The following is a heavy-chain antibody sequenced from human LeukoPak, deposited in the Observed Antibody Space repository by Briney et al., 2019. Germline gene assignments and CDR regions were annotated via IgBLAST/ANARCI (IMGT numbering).Heavy chain of an antibody. D-gene: IGHD3-22*01. CDR1: GDSISSYY. CDR3: ARVHYNDSLSPLYYFDS. CDR2: IYYCGRN. V-gene: IGHV4-59*01. J-gene: IGHJ4*02. Sequence: SETLSLTCTVSGDSISSYYWRWMRQPPEKGLEWIGYIYYCGRNNYDPSLKSRVTISVDTSKNQFSLKLSSVTAADTAVYYCARVHYNDSLSPLYYFDSWGQGTLVTVSS.